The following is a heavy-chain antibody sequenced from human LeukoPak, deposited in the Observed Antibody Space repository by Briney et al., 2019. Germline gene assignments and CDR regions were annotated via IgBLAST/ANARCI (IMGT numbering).Heavy chain of an antibody. Sequence: SETLSLTCAVYGGSFSGCYWSWIRQPPGKGLEWIGEINHSGSTNYNPSLKSRVTISVDTSKNQFSLKLSSVTAADTAVYYCARGNQLLIDYWGQGTLVTVSS. CDR2: INHSGST. D-gene: IGHD2-2*01. V-gene: IGHV4-34*01. CDR1: GGSFSGCY. J-gene: IGHJ4*02. CDR3: ARGNQLLIDY.